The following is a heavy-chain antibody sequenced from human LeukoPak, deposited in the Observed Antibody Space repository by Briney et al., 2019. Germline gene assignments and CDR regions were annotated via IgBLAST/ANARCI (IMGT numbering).Heavy chain of an antibody. V-gene: IGHV3-30*02. CDR1: GFTFSSKG. CDR3: ANANY. CDR2: IQYDGSYK. J-gene: IGHJ4*02. Sequence: GGSLRLSCAASGFTFSSKGMHWVRQAPGKGLEWVASIQYDGSYKYYAESVKDRFTISRDNSKNTLYLQMNSLRAEDTAVYYCANANYWGQGTLVTVSS.